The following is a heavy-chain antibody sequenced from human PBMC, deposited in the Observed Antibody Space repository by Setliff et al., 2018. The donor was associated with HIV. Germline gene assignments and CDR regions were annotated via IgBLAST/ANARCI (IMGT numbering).Heavy chain of an antibody. CDR1: GFTFTNYW. CDR2: INYDRITT. V-gene: IGHV3-74*01. J-gene: IGHJ3*02. D-gene: IGHD6-19*01. Sequence: PGGSLRLSCGASGFTFTNYWMHWIRQVPGKGLVWVSRINYDRITTSYADSVQGRFTISRDNAKNTVYLQMNSLRVDDTAIYYCAREGATTAGFDIWGHGTMV. CDR3: AREGATTAGFDI.